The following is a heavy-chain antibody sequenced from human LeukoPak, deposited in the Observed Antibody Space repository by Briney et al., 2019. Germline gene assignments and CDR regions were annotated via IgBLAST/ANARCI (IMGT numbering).Heavy chain of an antibody. V-gene: IGHV4-34*01. CDR1: GGSFGGYY. D-gene: IGHD2-2*01. CDR3: ARECPNWFDP. J-gene: IGHJ5*02. Sequence: SETLSLTCAVYGGSFGGYYWSWIRQPPGKGLEWIGEINHSGSTNYNPSLKSRVTISVDTSKNQFSLKLSSVTAADTAVYYCARECPNWFDPWGQGTLVTVSS. CDR2: INHSGST.